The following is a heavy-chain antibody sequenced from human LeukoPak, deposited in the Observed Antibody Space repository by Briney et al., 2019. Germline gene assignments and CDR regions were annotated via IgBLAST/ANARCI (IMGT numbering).Heavy chain of an antibody. CDR2: ISGSGGST. D-gene: IGHD5-18*01. J-gene: IGHJ4*02. CDR3: AKGSTAMAKYYFDY. V-gene: IGHV3-23*01. CDR1: GFTFSSYA. Sequence: GGSLRLSCAASGFTFSSYAMSWVRQAPGRGLECVSAISGSGGSTYYADSVRGRFTISRDNSKNTLYLQMNSLRAEDTAVYYCAKGSTAMAKYYFDYWGQGTLITASS.